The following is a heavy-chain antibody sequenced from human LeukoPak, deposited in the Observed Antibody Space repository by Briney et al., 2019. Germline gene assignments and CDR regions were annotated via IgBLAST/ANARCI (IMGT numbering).Heavy chain of an antibody. V-gene: IGHV3-7*01. CDR1: GFTFSSYW. CDR3: ARDRGGSGWYEFEC. CDR2: IKQDGSEK. Sequence: PGGCLRLSCTASGFTFSSYWMSWVRQAPGKGLEWVAHIKQDGSEKYYVDSGKGRFTISRDNAKNSLYLQMNSLRVEDTAVYYCARDRGGSGWYEFECWGQGTLVTVSS. J-gene: IGHJ4*02. D-gene: IGHD6-19*01.